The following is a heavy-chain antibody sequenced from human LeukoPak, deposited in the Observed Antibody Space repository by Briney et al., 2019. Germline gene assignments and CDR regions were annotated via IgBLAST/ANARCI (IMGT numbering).Heavy chain of an antibody. D-gene: IGHD6-6*01. Sequence: ASVKVSCKAFGYTFTGYYMHWVRQAPGQGLEWMGWINPNSGGTNYAQKFQGRVTMTRDTSISTAYMELSRLRSDDTAVYYCASIRQYSSSSFTSPWGQGTLVTVSS. CDR3: ASIRQYSSSSFTSP. CDR1: GYTFTGYY. J-gene: IGHJ5*02. V-gene: IGHV1-2*02. CDR2: INPNSGGT.